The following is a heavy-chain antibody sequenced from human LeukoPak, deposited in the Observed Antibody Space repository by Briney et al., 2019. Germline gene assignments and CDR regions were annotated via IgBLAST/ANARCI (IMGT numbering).Heavy chain of an antibody. D-gene: IGHD3-10*01. Sequence: GGSLRLSCAASGFTFSDFWMGWVRQAPGKGLEWVANINQDRSENYYVDSVKGRFTISRDNAKNSLYLQMNSLRAEHTAVYYCTKGRSNHYWGQGTLVTVST. J-gene: IGHJ4*02. CDR3: TKGRSNHY. V-gene: IGHV3-7*01. CDR2: INQDRSEN. CDR1: GFTFSDFW.